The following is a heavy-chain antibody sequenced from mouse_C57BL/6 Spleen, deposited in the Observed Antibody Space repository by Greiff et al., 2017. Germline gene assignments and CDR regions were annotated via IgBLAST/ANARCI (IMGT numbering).Heavy chain of an antibody. CDR3: ASPASDYFDY. CDR1: GYSFTGYY. V-gene: IGHV1-42*01. Sequence: EVQLQQSGPELVKPGASVKISCKASGYSFTGYYMNWVKQSPEKSLEWIGEINPSTGGTTYNQKFKAKATLTVDKSSSTAYMQLKSLTSEDSAVYYCASPASDYFDYWGQGTTLTVSS. J-gene: IGHJ2*01. CDR2: INPSTGGT.